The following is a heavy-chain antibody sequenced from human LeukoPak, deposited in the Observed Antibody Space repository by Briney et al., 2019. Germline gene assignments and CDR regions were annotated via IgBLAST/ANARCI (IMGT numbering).Heavy chain of an antibody. CDR2: TSKDGSDT. J-gene: IGHJ4*02. Sequence: GGSLRLSCAVSGFTFSDSWMHWVRQAPGKGPEWLSRTSKDGSDTVYADSAKGRLTASRDNAKNTVYLELTNLRPDDTALYYCASGGYSGSYYRFSWGRGTLVTVAS. CDR1: GFTFSDSW. V-gene: IGHV3-74*01. CDR3: ASGGYSGSYYRFS. D-gene: IGHD6-25*01.